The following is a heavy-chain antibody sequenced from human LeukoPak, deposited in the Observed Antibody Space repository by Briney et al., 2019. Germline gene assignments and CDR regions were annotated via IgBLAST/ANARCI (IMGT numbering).Heavy chain of an antibody. CDR3: ARHVPTMVRGVIIPFDY. V-gene: IGHV4-34*01. CDR2: INHSGST. Sequence: SETLSLTCAVYGGSFSGYYWSWIRQPPGKGLEWIGEINHSGSTNYNPSLKSRVTISVDTSKNQFSLKLSSVTAADTAVYYCARHVPTMVRGVIIPFDYWGQGTLVTVSS. D-gene: IGHD3-10*01. CDR1: GGSFSGYY. J-gene: IGHJ4*02.